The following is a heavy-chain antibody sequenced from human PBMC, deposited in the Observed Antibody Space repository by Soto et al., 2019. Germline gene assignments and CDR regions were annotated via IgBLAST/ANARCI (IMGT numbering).Heavy chain of an antibody. CDR3: AHRVLRTVFGLVTTTAIYFDF. Sequence: QITLNESGPTQVKPRQTLTLTCTFSGFSLTTSGVGVGWIRQSPGKAPEWLALIYWDDDKRYSPSLKSRLTINKDTSKNQVVLTMADWDPADTATYYCAHRVLRTVFGLVTTTAIYFDFWGQGTPVAVSS. V-gene: IGHV2-5*02. J-gene: IGHJ4*02. CDR2: IYWDDDK. D-gene: IGHD3-3*01. CDR1: GFSLTTSGVG.